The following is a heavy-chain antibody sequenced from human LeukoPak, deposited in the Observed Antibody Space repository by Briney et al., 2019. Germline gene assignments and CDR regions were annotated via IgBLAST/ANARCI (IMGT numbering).Heavy chain of an antibody. V-gene: IGHV4-61*02. CDR3: ARQEIMFGGVIVPPPNYFDY. Sequence: SETLSLTCTVSGGSISSGSYYWSWIRQPAGKGLEWIGRIYTSGSTNYNPSLKTRVTISVDTSKNQFSLKLSSVTAADTAVYYCARQEIMFGGVIVPPPNYFDYWGQGTLVTVSS. CDR2: IYTSGST. J-gene: IGHJ4*02. D-gene: IGHD3-16*02. CDR1: GGSISSGSYY.